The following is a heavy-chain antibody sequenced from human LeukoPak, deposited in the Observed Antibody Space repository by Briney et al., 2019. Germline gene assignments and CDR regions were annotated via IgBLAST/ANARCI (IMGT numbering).Heavy chain of an antibody. CDR1: GFTFSSYA. Sequence: PGGSLRLSCAVSGFTFSSYAMNWVRQAPGKGLEWVSTISGSGGSTYYADSVKGRFTISRDNSKNTPYLQMNSLRAEDTAVYYCAASSGYYYTAFRYWGQGTLVTVSS. D-gene: IGHD3-22*01. CDR3: AASSGYYYTAFRY. CDR2: ISGSGGST. V-gene: IGHV3-23*01. J-gene: IGHJ4*02.